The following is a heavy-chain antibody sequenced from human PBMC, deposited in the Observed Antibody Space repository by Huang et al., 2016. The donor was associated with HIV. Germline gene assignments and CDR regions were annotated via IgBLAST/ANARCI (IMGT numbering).Heavy chain of an antibody. J-gene: IGHJ3*02. D-gene: IGHD2-15*01. V-gene: IGHV1-24*01. CDR2: LYPEEGET. CDR1: GYTVSELS. CDR3: ATSTPDVGAGVLRSAFDI. Sequence: QVQLVESGAELKKPGASVRVSCKVSGYTVSELSLHWVRQAPEKGLEWMGGLYPEEGETIYAKRLKGRVTMTDDTSTEPAYMELSSLRPEDTAVYYCATSTPDVGAGVLRSAFDIWGQGTMVTVSS.